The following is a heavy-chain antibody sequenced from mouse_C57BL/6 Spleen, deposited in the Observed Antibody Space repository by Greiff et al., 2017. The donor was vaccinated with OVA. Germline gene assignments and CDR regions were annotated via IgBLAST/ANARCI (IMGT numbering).Heavy chain of an antibody. D-gene: IGHD2-2*01. CDR2: IDPSDSYT. CDR1: GYTFTSYW. Sequence: QVQLKESGAELVKPGASVKLSCKASGYTFTSYWMQWVKQRPGQGLEWIGEIDPSDSYTNYNQKFKGKATLTVDTSSSTAYMQLSSLTSEDSAVYYCARRMVTTGYYAMDYWGQGTSVTVSS. CDR3: ARRMVTTGYYAMDY. J-gene: IGHJ4*01. V-gene: IGHV1-50*01.